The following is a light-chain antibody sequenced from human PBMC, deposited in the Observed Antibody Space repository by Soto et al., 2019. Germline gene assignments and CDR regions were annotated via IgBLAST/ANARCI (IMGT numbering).Light chain of an antibody. CDR2: GAS. CDR3: QQYGRSPPFT. V-gene: IGKV3-20*01. J-gene: IGKJ2*01. CDR1: QSVSSSY. Sequence: ELVLTQSPGTLSLSPGERATLSCRASQSVSSSYLAWYQQKPGQAPRLLIYGASNKATAIPDRFSGSGSGTDFTLTISSLEPEDFAVYFCQQYGRSPPFTFGQGTKVEIK.